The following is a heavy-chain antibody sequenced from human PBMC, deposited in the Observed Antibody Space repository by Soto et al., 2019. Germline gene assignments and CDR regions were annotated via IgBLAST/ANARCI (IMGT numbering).Heavy chain of an antibody. CDR1: GYTFTDYA. V-gene: IGHV1-3*01. CDR3: ARELATGNLPFDY. J-gene: IGHJ4*02. Sequence: QVQLVQSGAEVKTPGALVKVSCKASGYTFTDYAVHWVRQAPGQRLEWMAWINAGNGNTEYSQNFQDRITITTDTSANTAYMGLSGLRTEDTAVYYCARELATGNLPFDYWGQGTLVTVSS. CDR2: INAGNGNT.